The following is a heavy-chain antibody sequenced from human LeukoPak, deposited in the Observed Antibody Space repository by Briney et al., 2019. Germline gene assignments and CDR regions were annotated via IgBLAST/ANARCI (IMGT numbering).Heavy chain of an antibody. CDR3: ARDQGFRYFDP. D-gene: IGHD3-16*02. V-gene: IGHV3-21*01. Sequence: GGSLRLSCAASGFTFSSYTMNWVRQAPGKGLEWVSIISSGSSYIHYADSVKGRFTISRDNAKNSVFLQMSSLSGGDTAIYYCARDQGFRYFDPWGQGTLVTVSS. CDR2: ISSGSSYI. J-gene: IGHJ5*02. CDR1: GFTFSSYT.